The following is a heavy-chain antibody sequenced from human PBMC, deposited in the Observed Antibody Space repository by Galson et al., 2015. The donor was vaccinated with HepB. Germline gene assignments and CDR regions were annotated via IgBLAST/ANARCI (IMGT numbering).Heavy chain of an antibody. CDR1: GGTFGSYA. V-gene: IGHV1-69*13. D-gene: IGHD3-22*01. Sequence: SVKVSCKASGGTFGSYAISWVRQAPGQGLEWMGGIIPIFGTANYAQKFQGRVTITADESTSTAYMELSSLRSEDTAVYYCAKPDSSGYSAFDIWGQGTMVTVSS. CDR2: IIPIFGTA. J-gene: IGHJ3*02. CDR3: AKPDSSGYSAFDI.